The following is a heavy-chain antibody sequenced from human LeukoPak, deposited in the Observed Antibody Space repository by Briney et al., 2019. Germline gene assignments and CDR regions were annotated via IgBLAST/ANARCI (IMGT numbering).Heavy chain of an antibody. CDR2: ISGSGGIT. CDR3: AKDGGMNWYFDL. Sequence: GGSLRLSCAASGFTVSSNYMSWVRQAPGKGLEWVSGISGSGGITYYADSVKGRFTISRDNSNNTLYLQMNSLRVEDTAVYYCAKDGGMNWYFDLWGRGTLVTVSS. D-gene: IGHD1-26*01. J-gene: IGHJ2*01. CDR1: GFTVSSNY. V-gene: IGHV3-23*01.